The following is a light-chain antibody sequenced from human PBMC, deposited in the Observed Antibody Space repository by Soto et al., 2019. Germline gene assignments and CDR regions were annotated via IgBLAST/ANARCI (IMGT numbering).Light chain of an antibody. CDR1: QSVSSNY. Sequence: EIVLTQSPGTLSLSPGERATLSCRASQSVSSNYLAWYQQRPGQAPRLLIYGASTRATGIPDRFSGSGSGAELTLTISRLEPEDFAVYYCQQYGNSPWAFGQGTKVEIK. CDR2: GAS. V-gene: IGKV3-20*01. J-gene: IGKJ1*01. CDR3: QQYGNSPWA.